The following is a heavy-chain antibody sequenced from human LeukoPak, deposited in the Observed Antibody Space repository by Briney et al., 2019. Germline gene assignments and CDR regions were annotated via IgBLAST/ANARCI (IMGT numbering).Heavy chain of an antibody. CDR1: GGSISSGGYY. D-gene: IGHD3-10*01. V-gene: IGHV4-31*03. CDR3: ARDQFGSGSDFDY. J-gene: IGHJ4*02. Sequence: SETLSLTCTVSGGSISSGGYYWTWIRQHPGKGLEWFGYIYYSGSTYYNPSLKSRVTISVDTSKNQFSLKLSSVTAADTAVYYCARDQFGSGSDFDYWGQGTLVTVSS. CDR2: IYYSGST.